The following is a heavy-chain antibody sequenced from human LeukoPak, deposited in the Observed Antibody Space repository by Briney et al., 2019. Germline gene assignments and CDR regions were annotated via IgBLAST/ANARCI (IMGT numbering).Heavy chain of an antibody. D-gene: IGHD3-22*01. J-gene: IGHJ4*02. CDR3: ARGVYYDSSGYTYFDY. Sequence: SETLSLTCAVYGGFFSGYYWSWLRQPPGKGLEWIGEINHSGSTNYNPSLKSRVTISVDTSKNQFSLKLSSVTAADTAVYYCARGVYYDSSGYTYFDYWGQGTLVTVSS. CDR1: GGFFSGYY. V-gene: IGHV4-34*01. CDR2: INHSGST.